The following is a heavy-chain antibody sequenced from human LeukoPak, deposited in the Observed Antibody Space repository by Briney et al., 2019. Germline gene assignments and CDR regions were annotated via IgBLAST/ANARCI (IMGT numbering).Heavy chain of an antibody. D-gene: IGHD4-17*01. Sequence: PGGSLKLSCAASGFIFSGSAMHWVRQASGKGLEWVGRIRSKANSYATAYAASVKGRFTISRDDSKNTAYLQMNSLKTEDTAVYYCTRTTVTSDNYYYGMDVWGQGTTVTVSS. J-gene: IGHJ6*02. CDR1: GFIFSGSA. CDR3: TRTTVTSDNYYYGMDV. CDR2: IRSKANSYAT. V-gene: IGHV3-73*01.